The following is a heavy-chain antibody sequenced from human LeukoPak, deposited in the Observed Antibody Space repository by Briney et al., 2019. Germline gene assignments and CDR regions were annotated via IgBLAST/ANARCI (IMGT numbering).Heavy chain of an antibody. CDR1: GGSISSYY. V-gene: IGHV4-59*01. CDR3: ARDFRGRWYFDL. J-gene: IGHJ2*01. CDR2: IYYSGST. Sequence: SETLSLTCTVSGGSISSYYWSWIRQPPGKGLEWIGYIYYSGSTNYNPSLKSRVTISVDTSKNQFSLKLSSVTAADTAVYYCARDFRGRWYFDLWGRGTLATVSS.